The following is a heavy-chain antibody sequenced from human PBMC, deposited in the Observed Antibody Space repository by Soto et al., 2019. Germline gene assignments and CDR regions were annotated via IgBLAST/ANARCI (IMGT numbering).Heavy chain of an antibody. CDR2: IYYSGST. J-gene: IGHJ4*02. V-gene: IGHV4-39*01. CDR1: GGSISSSSSY. Sequence: PSETLSLTCTVSGGSISSSSSYWGWIRQPPGKGLEWIGNIYYSGSTYNNPSLKSRVTISVDTSKNQFSLKLSSVTAADTAVYYCARRYGRAFDYWGQGTLVTVSS. D-gene: IGHD1-1*01. CDR3: ARRYGRAFDY.